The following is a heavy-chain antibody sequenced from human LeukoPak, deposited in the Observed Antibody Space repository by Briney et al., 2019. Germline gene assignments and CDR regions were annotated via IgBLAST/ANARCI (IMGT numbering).Heavy chain of an antibody. J-gene: IGHJ6*02. CDR1: GGSISSGGYY. V-gene: IGHV4-39*07. D-gene: IGHD6-19*01. Sequence: SETLSLACTVSGGSISSGGYYWSWIRQPPGKGLEWIGEINRSGSTNYNPSLKSRVTISVDTSKNQFSLKLSALTAADTAVYYCARSSGWYLYYYYYGMDVWGQGTTVTVSS. CDR3: ARSSGWYLYYYYYGMDV. CDR2: INRSGST.